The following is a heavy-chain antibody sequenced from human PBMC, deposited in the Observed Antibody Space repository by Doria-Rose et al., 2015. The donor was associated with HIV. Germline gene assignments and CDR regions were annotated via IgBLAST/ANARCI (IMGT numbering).Heavy chain of an antibody. CDR3: ARYRYCGVDCYDAFDI. Sequence: RQPPGKGLEWIGYIYYSGNTNYNPSLKSRVTISVDGSKNQFSLKLSSVTAADTAVYYCARYRYCGVDCYDAFDIWGQGTVVIVSS. J-gene: IGHJ3*02. D-gene: IGHD2-21*02. V-gene: IGHV4-59*12. CDR2: IYYSGNT.